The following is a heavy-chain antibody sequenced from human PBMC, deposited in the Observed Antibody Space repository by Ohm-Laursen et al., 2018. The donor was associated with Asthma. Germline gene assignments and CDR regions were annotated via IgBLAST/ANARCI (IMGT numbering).Heavy chain of an antibody. CDR2: IYYSGLT. V-gene: IGHV4-31*03. CDR1: GDSINSGNNY. Sequence: SQTLSLTCTVSGDSINSGNNYWSWIRQHPGKGLEWIGYIYYSGLTYSNPSLRSRVIISVDTSKNQFSLNLTSVTAADTAVYYCARDITIFGVVISDWFDPWGQGTLVTVSS. D-gene: IGHD3-3*01. CDR3: ARDITIFGVVISDWFDP. J-gene: IGHJ5*02.